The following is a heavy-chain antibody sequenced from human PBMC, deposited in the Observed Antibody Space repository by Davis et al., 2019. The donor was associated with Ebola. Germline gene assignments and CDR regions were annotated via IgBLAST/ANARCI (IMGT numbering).Heavy chain of an antibody. D-gene: IGHD3-10*01. CDR1: GFTFDDYA. CDR2: ISWDGGST. Sequence: GESLKISCAASGFTFDDYAMHWVRQAPGKGLEWVSLISWDGGSTYYADSVKGRFTISRDNAKNSLYLQMNSLRAEDTAVYYCARVGLLWFGELSWGMDVWGQGTTVTVSS. J-gene: IGHJ6*02. V-gene: IGHV3-43D*03. CDR3: ARVGLLWFGELSWGMDV.